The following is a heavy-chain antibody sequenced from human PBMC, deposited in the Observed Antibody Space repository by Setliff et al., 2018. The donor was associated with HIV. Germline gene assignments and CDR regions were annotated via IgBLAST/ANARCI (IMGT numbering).Heavy chain of an antibody. CDR3: AREKVVIAIRSYYYYYMDV. J-gene: IGHJ6*03. V-gene: IGHV1-69*13. CDR1: GYIFSSHG. CDR2: IIPIFGTA. D-gene: IGHD2-21*01. Sequence: SVKVSCKASGYIFSSHGVTWVRQAPGQGLEWMGWIIPIFGTANYAQKFQGRVTITADESTSTAYMELSSLRSEDTAVYYCAREKVVIAIRSYYYYYMDVWGKGTTVTVSS.